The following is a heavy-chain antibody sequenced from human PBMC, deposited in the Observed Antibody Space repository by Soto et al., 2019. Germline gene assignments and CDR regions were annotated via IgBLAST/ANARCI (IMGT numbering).Heavy chain of an antibody. CDR1: GYTFTSYG. CDR2: ISAYNGNT. Sequence: QVQLVQSGAEVKKPGASVKVSCKASGYTFTSYGISWVRQAPGQGLEWMGWISAYNGNTNYAQKLQGRVTMTTDTSTSTAYMELRSLSSDDTAVYYCAREGDYYDSSGYNYYYYGMDVWGQGTTVTVSS. D-gene: IGHD3-22*01. J-gene: IGHJ6*02. CDR3: AREGDYYDSSGYNYYYYGMDV. V-gene: IGHV1-18*01.